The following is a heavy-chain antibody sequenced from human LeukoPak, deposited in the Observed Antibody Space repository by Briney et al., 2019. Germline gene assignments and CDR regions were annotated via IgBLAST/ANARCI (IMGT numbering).Heavy chain of an antibody. V-gene: IGHV4-59*01. D-gene: IGHD3-16*01. CDR3: ARGFYGNYYYYGMDV. CDR2: IYYSGST. J-gene: IGHJ6*04. Sequence: SETLSLTCTVSGGSISSYYWSWIRQPPGKGLEWIGYIYYSGSTNYNPSLKSRVTISEDTSKNQFSLKLSSVTAADTAVYYCARGFYGNYYYYGMDVWGKGTTVTVSS. CDR1: GGSISSYY.